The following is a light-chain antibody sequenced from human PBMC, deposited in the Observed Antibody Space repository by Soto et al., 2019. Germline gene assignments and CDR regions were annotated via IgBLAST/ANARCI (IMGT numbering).Light chain of an antibody. CDR1: SSNIGNNA. CDR3: AAWDDSLNGPV. CDR2: YND. Sequence: QPVLTQPPSVSEAPRQRVTISCSGSSSNIGNNAVNWYQQVPGKAPKLLIYYNDLLPSGVSDRFSGSKSGTSASLAISGLQSEDEADYYCAAWDDSLNGPVFGGGTKLTVL. J-gene: IGLJ2*01. V-gene: IGLV1-36*01.